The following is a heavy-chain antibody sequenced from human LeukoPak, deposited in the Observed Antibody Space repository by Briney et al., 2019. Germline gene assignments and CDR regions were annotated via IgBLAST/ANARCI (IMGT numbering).Heavy chain of an antibody. V-gene: IGHV3-48*02. CDR3: ARERFGDFDY. Sequence: GGSLRLSCAASGFTFSSYSMNWVRQAPGKGLEWVSYISSSSGTIYYTDSVKGRFTISRDNAKNSLYLQMNSLRDDDTAVYYCARERFGDFDYGGQGTLVTVSS. J-gene: IGHJ4*02. CDR2: ISSSSGTI. D-gene: IGHD3-10*01. CDR1: GFTFSSYS.